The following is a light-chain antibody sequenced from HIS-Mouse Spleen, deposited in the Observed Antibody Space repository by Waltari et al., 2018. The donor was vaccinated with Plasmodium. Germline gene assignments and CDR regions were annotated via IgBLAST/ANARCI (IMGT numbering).Light chain of an antibody. J-gene: IGKJ4*01. CDR1: QRVSCY. Sequence: EIVLTQSPATLSLSPGERATLSCRASQRVSCYLAWYQQKPGQAPRLLIYDASNRATGIPARFSGSGSGTDFTLTISSLEPEDFAVYYCQQRSNWPRVLTFGGGTKVEIK. V-gene: IGKV3-11*01. CDR3: QQRSNWPRVLT. CDR2: DAS.